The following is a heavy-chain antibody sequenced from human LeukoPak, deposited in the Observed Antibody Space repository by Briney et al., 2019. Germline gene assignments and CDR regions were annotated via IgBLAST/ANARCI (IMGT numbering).Heavy chain of an antibody. CDR3: ARVIKAGIWAYFDY. V-gene: IGHV1-2*02. D-gene: IGHD6-13*01. J-gene: IGHJ4*02. Sequence: WASVKVSCKASGYTFTGYYMHWVRQAPGQGLEWMGWINPNSGGTNYAQKFQGRVTMTRDTSISTAYMELSRLRSDDTAVYYCARVIKAGIWAYFDYWGQGTLVTVSS. CDR2: INPNSGGT. CDR1: GYTFTGYY.